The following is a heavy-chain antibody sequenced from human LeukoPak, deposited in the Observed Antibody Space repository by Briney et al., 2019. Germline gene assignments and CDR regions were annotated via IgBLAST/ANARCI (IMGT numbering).Heavy chain of an antibody. V-gene: IGHV3-15*01. D-gene: IGHD1/OR15-1a*01. Sequence: PGGSLRLSCAASGFSFTNTWMSWVRQAPGKGLEWVGRIKSETDGGTTDYAAPVKGRFTISRDDSKNTLYLQMNSLKTEDTAVHYCNTDLRWEQVLTHDYWGQGTLVTVSS. CDR3: NTDLRWEQVLTHDY. CDR1: GFSFTNTW. CDR2: IKSETDGGTT. J-gene: IGHJ4*02.